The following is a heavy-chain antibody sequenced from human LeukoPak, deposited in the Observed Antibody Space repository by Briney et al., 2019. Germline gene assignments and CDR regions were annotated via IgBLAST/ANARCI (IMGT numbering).Heavy chain of an antibody. CDR1: GGSISSGSYY. CDR3: ARVPTAILVLDY. D-gene: IGHD2-2*01. V-gene: IGHV4-61*02. J-gene: IGHJ4*02. CDR2: IYTSGST. Sequence: SQTLSLTCTVSGGSISSGSYYWTWIRQPAGKGLEWIGRIYTSGSTNYNPSLKSRVTIPGDTSKNQFSLKLSSVTAADTAVYYCARVPTAILVLDYWGQGTLVTVSS.